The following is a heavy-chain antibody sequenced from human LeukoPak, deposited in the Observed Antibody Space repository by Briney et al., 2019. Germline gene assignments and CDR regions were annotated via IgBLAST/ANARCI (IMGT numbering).Heavy chain of an antibody. D-gene: IGHD2-21*01. V-gene: IGHV3-23*01. J-gene: IGHJ4*02. CDR1: GFTFSSSA. CDR3: ARDIQCTY. CDR2: ISGSGGNT. Sequence: GGSLRLSCAASGFTFSSSAMTWVRQAPGKGLEWVSLISGSGGNTYYADSVKGRFTISRDNSKNTLYLQMNSLRAEDTAVYHCARDIQCTYWGQGTLVTVSS.